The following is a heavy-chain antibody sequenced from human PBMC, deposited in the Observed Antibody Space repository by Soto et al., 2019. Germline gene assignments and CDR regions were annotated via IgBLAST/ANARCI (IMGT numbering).Heavy chain of an antibody. J-gene: IGHJ4*02. Sequence: QVQLVQSGAEVKKPGSSVKVSCKASGGAFNSYVIGWVRQAPGQGLEWMGAIIPVLGTATYAQKFQGRVTIIADKSTRTVSMDLTSLRSEDTAVYYCALPGLWDYDRGYYFDYWGQGTLVTVSS. D-gene: IGHD3-22*01. CDR2: IIPVLGTA. CDR1: GGAFNSYV. V-gene: IGHV1-69*06. CDR3: ALPGLWDYDRGYYFDY.